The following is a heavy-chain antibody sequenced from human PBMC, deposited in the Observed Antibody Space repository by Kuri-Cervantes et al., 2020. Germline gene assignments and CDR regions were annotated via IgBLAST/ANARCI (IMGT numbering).Heavy chain of an antibody. V-gene: IGHV4-4*07. Sequence: ESLKISCTVSGGSISSYYWSWIRQLAGKGLEWIGRIYTSGSTNYNPSLKSRVTISIDTSKNQFSLNLYSVTAEDTAVYYCARGQANYYDSSGYYYGHAFDIWGQGTMVTVSS. J-gene: IGHJ3*02. D-gene: IGHD3-22*01. CDR3: ARGQANYYDSSGYYYGHAFDI. CDR2: IYTSGST. CDR1: GGSISSYY.